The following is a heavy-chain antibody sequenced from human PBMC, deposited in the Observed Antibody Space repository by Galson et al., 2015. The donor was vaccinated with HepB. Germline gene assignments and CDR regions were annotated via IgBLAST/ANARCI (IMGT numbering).Heavy chain of an antibody. D-gene: IGHD2-2*02. Sequence: SVKVSCKASGGTFSSYAISWVRQAPGQGLEWMGGIIPIFGTANYAQKFQGRVTITADESTSTAYMELSSLRSEDTAVYYYARGIPPRYCSSTSCYSAFDIWGQGTMVTVSS. CDR3: ARGIPPRYCSSTSCYSAFDI. V-gene: IGHV1-69*13. CDR2: IIPIFGTA. J-gene: IGHJ3*02. CDR1: GGTFSSYA.